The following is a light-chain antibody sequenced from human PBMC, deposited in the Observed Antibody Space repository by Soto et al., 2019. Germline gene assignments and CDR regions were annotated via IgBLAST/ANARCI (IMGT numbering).Light chain of an antibody. CDR1: QTVSTY. Sequence: DIQMTQSPSPLSASVGDRVTITCRASQTVSTYLNWYQQKPGKAPRLLIYAASSLQSWVPSRFSGAGSGTDFTLTISSLQPEDFATYYCQQSFFTPPITFGQGTRLEIK. CDR3: QQSFFTPPIT. CDR2: AAS. J-gene: IGKJ5*01. V-gene: IGKV1-39*01.